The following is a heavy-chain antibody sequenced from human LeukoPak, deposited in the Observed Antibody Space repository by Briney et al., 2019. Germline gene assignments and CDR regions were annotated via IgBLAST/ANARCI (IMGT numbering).Heavy chain of an antibody. Sequence: SSETLSLTCVVYGGSFSGYYCSWIRQPPGKGLEWIWEINHSGSTNYNPSLKSRVTISVDTSKNQFSLKLSSVTAADTAVYYCARSPYGRALDVWGKGTTVTVSS. V-gene: IGHV4-34*01. CDR3: ARSPYGRALDV. CDR2: INHSGST. D-gene: IGHD4-17*01. CDR1: GGSFSGYY. J-gene: IGHJ6*04.